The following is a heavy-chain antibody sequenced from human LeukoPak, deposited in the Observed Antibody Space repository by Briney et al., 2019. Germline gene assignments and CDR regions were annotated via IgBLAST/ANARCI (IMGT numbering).Heavy chain of an antibody. V-gene: IGHV3-9*01. CDR2: ISWNSGSI. J-gene: IGHJ4*02. CDR3: ATLGGYSYGLRNSIDY. Sequence: PGGSLRLSCAASGFTFDDYAMRWVRQAPGKGLEWVSGISWNSGSIGYADSVKGRFTISRDNAKNSLYLQMNSLRAEDTALYYCATLGGYSYGLRNSIDYWGQGTLVTVSS. D-gene: IGHD5-18*01. CDR1: GFTFDDYA.